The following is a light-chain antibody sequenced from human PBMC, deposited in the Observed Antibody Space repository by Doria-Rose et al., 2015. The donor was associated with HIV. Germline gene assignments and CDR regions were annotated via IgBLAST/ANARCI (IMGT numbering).Light chain of an antibody. Sequence: PQSPLSLPVTPGQPASISCRSSQSLLHTIGYNYLDWYLQKPGQSPQLLIYLGSNRASGVPDRSSGSGSGTDFTLKISRVEAEDVGVYYCMQALQTPYTFGQGTKLEIK. CDR3: MQALQTPYT. V-gene: IGKV2-28*01. CDR1: QSLLHTIGYNY. J-gene: IGKJ2*01. CDR2: LGS.